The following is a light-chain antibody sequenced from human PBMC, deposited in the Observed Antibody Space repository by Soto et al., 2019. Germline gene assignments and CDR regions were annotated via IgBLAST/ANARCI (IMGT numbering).Light chain of an antibody. J-gene: IGLJ1*01. CDR2: GNS. Sequence: QSVLTQPPSVSGAPGQRVTISCTGSSSNIGAGPDVHWYQQLPGTAPKLLIYGNSNRPSGVPDRFSGSKSGTSASLAITGLQAEDEADYYCQSYDSSLSAPYVFGTGTKVTVL. CDR1: SSNIGAGPD. CDR3: QSYDSSLSAPYV. V-gene: IGLV1-40*01.